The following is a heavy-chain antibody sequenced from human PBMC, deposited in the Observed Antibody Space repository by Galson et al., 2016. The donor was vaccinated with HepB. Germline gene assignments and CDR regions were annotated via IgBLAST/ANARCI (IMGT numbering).Heavy chain of an antibody. CDR2: INDRGISS. Sequence: SLRLSCAASGFTFSTYAMSWVRQAPGKGLEWVSSINDRGISSYYVDSVKGRFTISRDNSKNTLYLQMNSLRAEDTAVYYCAKDRGLHHWFFDLWGRGTPVTVSS. CDR3: AKDRGLHHWFFDL. V-gene: IGHV3-23*01. J-gene: IGHJ2*01. CDR1: GFTFSTYA. D-gene: IGHD2-15*01.